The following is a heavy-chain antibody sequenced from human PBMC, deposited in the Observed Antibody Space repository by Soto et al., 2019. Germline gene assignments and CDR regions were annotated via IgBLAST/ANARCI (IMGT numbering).Heavy chain of an antibody. CDR3: ARKDSGYGDYMDV. V-gene: IGHV4-31*03. CDR1: GGSLSSGGYY. CDR2: IYYSGST. J-gene: IGHJ6*03. Sequence: QVQLQESGPGLVKPSQTLSLTCTVSGGSLSSGGYYWRWIRQHPGKGLEWIGYIYYSGSTYYTPSLKSRVTMSVDTAENQFSLRLSSVTAADTAVYYCARKDSGYGDYMDVWGKGTTVTVSS. D-gene: IGHD5-12*01.